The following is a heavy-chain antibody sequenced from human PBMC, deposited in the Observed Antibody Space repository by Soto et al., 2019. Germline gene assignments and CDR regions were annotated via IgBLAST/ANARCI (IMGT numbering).Heavy chain of an antibody. J-gene: IGHJ6*02. CDR1: GYTLTELS. D-gene: IGHD3-22*01. Sequence: VASVKVSCKVSGYTLTELSMHWVRQAPGKGLEWMGGFDPEDGETIYAQKFQGRVTMTEDTSTDTAYMELSSLRYEDTAVFYCASPAVYYYDSSGYYRMDVWGQGTTVTVSS. CDR2: FDPEDGET. CDR3: ASPAVYYYDSSGYYRMDV. V-gene: IGHV1-24*01.